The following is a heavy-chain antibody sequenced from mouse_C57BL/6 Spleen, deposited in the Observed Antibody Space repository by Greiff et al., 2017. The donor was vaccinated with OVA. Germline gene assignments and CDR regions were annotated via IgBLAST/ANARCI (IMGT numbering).Heavy chain of an antibody. V-gene: IGHV5-4*01. CDR1: GFTFSSYA. CDR3: ARDRKFPYYFDD. Sequence: EVKVVESGGGLVKPGGSLKLSCAASGFTFSSYAMSWVRQTPEKRLEWVATISDGGSYTYYPDNVKGRFTISRDNAKNNLYLQMSHLKSEDTAMYYCARDRKFPYYFDDWGQGTTLTVSS. CDR2: ISDGGSYT. J-gene: IGHJ2*01.